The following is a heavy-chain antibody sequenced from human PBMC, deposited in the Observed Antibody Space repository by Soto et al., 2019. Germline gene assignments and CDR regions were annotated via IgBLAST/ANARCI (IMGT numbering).Heavy chain of an antibody. CDR3: ARVGARRSGWVQADYYYGMDV. CDR2: ISSDSNET. D-gene: IGHD6-19*01. Sequence: PGGSLRLSCAASGFTFSDRYMSWIRQAPGKGPEWVAHISSDSNETIYADSVKGRFTISRDNARSSLYLQMNSLRDEDTAVYYCARVGARRSGWVQADYYYGMDVWGQGTTVTVSS. CDR1: GFTFSDRY. V-gene: IGHV3-11*06. J-gene: IGHJ6*02.